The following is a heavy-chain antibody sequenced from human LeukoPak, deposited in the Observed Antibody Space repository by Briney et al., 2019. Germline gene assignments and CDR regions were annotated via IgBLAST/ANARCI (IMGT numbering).Heavy chain of an antibody. J-gene: IGHJ4*02. V-gene: IGHV3-53*01. CDR3: ATTGRFGDGDY. Sequence: AGGSLRLSCAASGFTVSSNYMSWVRQAPGKGLEWVSVIYSGGSTYYADSVKGRFTISRDNSKNTLYLQMNSLRAEDTAVYYCATTGRFGDGDYWGQGTLVTVSS. CDR1: GFTVSSNY. CDR2: IYSGGST. D-gene: IGHD3-10*01.